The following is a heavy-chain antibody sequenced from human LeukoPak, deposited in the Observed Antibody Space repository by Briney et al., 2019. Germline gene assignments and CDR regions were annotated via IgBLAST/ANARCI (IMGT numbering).Heavy chain of an antibody. CDR1: GGSFSGYY. Sequence: PSETLSLTCAVYGGSFSGYYWSWIRQPPGKGLEWIGEINHSGSTNYNPSLKSRVTISVDTSKNQFSLKLSSVTAADTAVYYCARQGFGPFDYWGQGTLVTVSS. CDR3: ARQGFGPFDY. D-gene: IGHD3-10*01. V-gene: IGHV4-34*01. J-gene: IGHJ4*02. CDR2: INHSGST.